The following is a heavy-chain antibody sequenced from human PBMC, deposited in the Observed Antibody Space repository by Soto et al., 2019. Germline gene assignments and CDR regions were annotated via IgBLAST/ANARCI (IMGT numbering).Heavy chain of an antibody. D-gene: IGHD6-13*01. J-gene: IGHJ4*02. CDR1: GFFFNGFD. CDR3: TKGSIPAVGRVFFES. V-gene: IGHV3-23*04. CDR2: ISANAGNI. Sequence: VQLVESGGGLVKPGGSLRLSCAASGFFFNGFDMSWVRQAPGMGLEWVSTISANAGNINYAGSVRGRFSISRDSSKNSVDLQMNSLRVEDTAVYFCTKGSIPAVGRVFFESWGQGTLVTVSS.